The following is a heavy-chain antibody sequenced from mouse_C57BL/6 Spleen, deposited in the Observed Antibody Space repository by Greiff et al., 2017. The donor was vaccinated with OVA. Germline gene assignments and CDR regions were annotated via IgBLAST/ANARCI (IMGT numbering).Heavy chain of an antibody. CDR3: ARWDYGSFLYFDY. CDR1: GYTFTSSG. Sequence: VQLQQSGAELASPGASVKLSCQASGYTFTSSGIRWVKQRTGQGLEWIGEIYPRSGNTYYNEKFKGKATLTAEKSSSTAYMELRSLTSEYSAVYFGARWDYGSFLYFDYWGQGTTLTVSS. J-gene: IGHJ2*01. D-gene: IGHD1-1*01. V-gene: IGHV1-81*01. CDR2: IYPRSGNT.